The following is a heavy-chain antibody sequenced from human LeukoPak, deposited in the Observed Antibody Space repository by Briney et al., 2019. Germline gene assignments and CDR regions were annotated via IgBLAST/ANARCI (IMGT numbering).Heavy chain of an antibody. V-gene: IGHV3-21*01. CDR1: GSTFSSYS. D-gene: IGHD3-22*01. CDR3: ARGVGYYDSSGYIDY. Sequence: GGSLRLSCAASGSTFSSYSMNWVRQAPGKGLEWVSSISSSSSYIYYADSVKGRFTISRDNAKNSLYLQMNSLRAEDTAVYYCARGVGYYDSSGYIDYWGQGTLVTVSS. J-gene: IGHJ4*02. CDR2: ISSSSSYI.